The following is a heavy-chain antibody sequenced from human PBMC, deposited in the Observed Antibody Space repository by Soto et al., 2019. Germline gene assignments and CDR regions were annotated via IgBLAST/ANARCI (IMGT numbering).Heavy chain of an antibody. CDR3: ARYDSSGYYWPYYYYGMDV. CDR1: GFSFRNYA. J-gene: IGHJ6*02. D-gene: IGHD3-22*01. Sequence: GGSLRLSCEASGFSFRNYAMTWVRQAPGKGLEWVSSISSSSSNIYYADSVKGRFTISRDNAKNSLYLQMNSLRAEDTAVYYCARYDSSGYYWPYYYYGMDVWGQGTTVTVSS. V-gene: IGHV3-21*01. CDR2: ISSSSSNI.